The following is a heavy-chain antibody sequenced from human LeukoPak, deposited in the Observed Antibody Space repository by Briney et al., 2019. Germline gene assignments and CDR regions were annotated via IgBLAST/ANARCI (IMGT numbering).Heavy chain of an antibody. V-gene: IGHV1-18*01. CDR1: GYTFTSYG. D-gene: IGHD2-15*01. Sequence: ASVKVSCKASGYTFTSYGISWVRQAPGQGLEWRGWISAYNGNTNYAQKLQGRVTMTTDTSTSTAYMELRSLRSDDTAVYYCARDLRGGYCSGGSCYAYWGQGTLVTVSS. J-gene: IGHJ4*02. CDR2: ISAYNGNT. CDR3: ARDLRGGYCSGGSCYAY.